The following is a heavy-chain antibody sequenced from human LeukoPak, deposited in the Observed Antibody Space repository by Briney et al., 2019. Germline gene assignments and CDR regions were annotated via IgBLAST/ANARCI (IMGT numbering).Heavy chain of an antibody. J-gene: IGHJ4*02. CDR2: IYYSGST. V-gene: IGHV4-59*01. CDR3: ARGADSSGYYSIFYFDY. D-gene: IGHD3-22*01. Sequence: SETLSLTCTVSGGSISSYYWNWIRQPPGKGLESIGYIYYSGSTNYNPSLKSRVTISVDTSKNQFSLKLSSVTAADTAVYYCARGADSSGYYSIFYFDYWGQGTLVTVSS. CDR1: GGSISSYY.